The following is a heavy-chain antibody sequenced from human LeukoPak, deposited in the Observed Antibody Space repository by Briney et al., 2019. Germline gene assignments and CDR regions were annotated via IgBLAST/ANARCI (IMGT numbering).Heavy chain of an antibody. Sequence: PGRSLRLSCAASGFTFDDYAMHWVRQAPGKGLEWVSGISWNSGSIGYADSVKGRFTISRDNAKSSLHLQMNGLRAEDTAMYYCVKDSGWFHFDSWGQGTLVTVSS. CDR3: VKDSGWFHFDS. CDR1: GFTFDDYA. J-gene: IGHJ4*02. D-gene: IGHD6-19*01. V-gene: IGHV3-9*01. CDR2: ISWNSGSI.